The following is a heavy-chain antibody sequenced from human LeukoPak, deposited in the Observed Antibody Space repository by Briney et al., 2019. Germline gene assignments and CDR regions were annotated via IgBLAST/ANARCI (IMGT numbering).Heavy chain of an antibody. CDR2: ISGSGGST. V-gene: IGHV3-23*01. Sequence: PGGSLRLSCIASGFTFSSYGMHWVRQAPRKGLEWVSAISGSGGSTYYADSVKGRFTISRDNSKNTLYLQMNSLRAEDTAVYYCAKSGETMIGLGYYYYGMDVWGQGTTVTVSS. CDR1: GFTFSSYG. CDR3: AKSGETMIGLGYYYYGMDV. J-gene: IGHJ6*02. D-gene: IGHD3-22*01.